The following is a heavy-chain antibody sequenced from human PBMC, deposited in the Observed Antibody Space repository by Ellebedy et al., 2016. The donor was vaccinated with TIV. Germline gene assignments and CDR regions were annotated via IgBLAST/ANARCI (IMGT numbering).Heavy chain of an antibody. D-gene: IGHD6-19*01. CDR1: GYSFTSYW. J-gene: IGHJ2*01. CDR2: IYPGDSDT. CDR3: ASDLAVAGRNWYFDL. V-gene: IGHV5-51*01. Sequence: GESLKISCKGSGYSFTSYWIGWVRQMPGKGLEWMGIIYPGDSDTRYSPSFQGQVTISADKSISTAYLQWSSLKASDTAMYYCASDLAVAGRNWYFDLWGRGTLVTVSS.